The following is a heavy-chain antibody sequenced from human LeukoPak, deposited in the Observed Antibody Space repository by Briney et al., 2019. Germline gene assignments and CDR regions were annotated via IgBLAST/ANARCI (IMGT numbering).Heavy chain of an antibody. CDR1: GYTLTDLS. CDR3: ASGVAAACNNYYHYYGMDV. V-gene: IGHV1-24*01. J-gene: IGHJ6*02. D-gene: IGHD6-13*01. Sequence: ASVKVSCKVSGYTLTDLSIHWVRQAPGKGLEWMGGFDPGDGETIYAQKFQGRVTMTEDTSTETAYMELSSLRSEDTAVYYCASGVAAACNNYYHYYGMDVWGQGTTVTVSS. CDR2: FDPGDGET.